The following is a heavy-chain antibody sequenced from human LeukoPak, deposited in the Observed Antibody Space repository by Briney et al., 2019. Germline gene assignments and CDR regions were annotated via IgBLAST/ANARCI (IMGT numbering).Heavy chain of an antibody. CDR3: ARSGYCSGGSCGYFDY. D-gene: IGHD2-15*01. CDR1: GFTFSNYG. CDR2: ISYDGSDK. J-gene: IGHJ4*02. V-gene: IGHV3-30*03. Sequence: PGRSLRLSCAASGFTFSNYGMHWVRQAPGKGLEWVAAISYDGSDKYYADSVKGRITISRDNSKNTLYLQMKSLRAEDTAFHYCARSGYCSGGSCGYFDYWGQGTLVTVSS.